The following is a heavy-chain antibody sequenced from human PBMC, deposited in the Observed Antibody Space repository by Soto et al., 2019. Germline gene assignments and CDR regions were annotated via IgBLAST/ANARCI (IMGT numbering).Heavy chain of an antibody. CDR1: GFTFSSYG. V-gene: IGHV3-30*18. Sequence: GGSLRLSCAASGFTFSSYGMHWVRQAPGKGLEWVAVISYDGSNKYYADSVKGRFTISRDNSKNTLYLQMNSLRAEDTAVYYCAKKNRPVYSSGWRIDYWGQGTLVTVSS. D-gene: IGHD6-19*01. CDR3: AKKNRPVYSSGWRIDY. CDR2: ISYDGSNK. J-gene: IGHJ4*02.